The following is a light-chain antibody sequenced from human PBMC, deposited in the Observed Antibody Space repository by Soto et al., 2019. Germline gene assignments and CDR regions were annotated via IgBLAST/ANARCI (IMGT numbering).Light chain of an antibody. V-gene: IGKV4-1*01. CDR1: QNILYTNNKNY. CDR2: WAS. J-gene: IGKJ4*01. Sequence: DIVMTQSPDSLAVSLGERAXINCKSSQNILYTNNKNYLVWYQQKPGQPPKLLISWASTRESGVPDRFSGSGSGTDFTLTISSLQADDVAVYYCQQCYSAPLTFGGGTKVEI. CDR3: QQCYSAPLT.